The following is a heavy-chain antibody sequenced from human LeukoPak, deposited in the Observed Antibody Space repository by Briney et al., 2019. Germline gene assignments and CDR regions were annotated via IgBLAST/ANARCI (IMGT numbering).Heavy chain of an antibody. V-gene: IGHV3-21*01. CDR3: ARLRGGYYGSGEYYYYGMDV. CDR1: GFTFSGYS. D-gene: IGHD3-10*01. J-gene: IGHJ6*04. Sequence: PGGSLRLSCAASGFTFSGYSMNWVRQAPGKGLEWVSSISSSSSYIYYADSVKGRFTISRDNAKNSLYLQMNSLRAEDTAVYYWARLRGGYYGSGEYYYYGMDVWGKGTTVTVSS. CDR2: ISSSSSYI.